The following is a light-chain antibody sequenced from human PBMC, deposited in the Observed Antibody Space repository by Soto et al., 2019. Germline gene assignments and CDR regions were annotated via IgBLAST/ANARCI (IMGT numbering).Light chain of an antibody. CDR3: QQYGDSPLT. V-gene: IGKV3-20*01. Sequence: ILITQSTRPLFLSPGARATLFCRASHTMRSECLGWYQKKPAAAPSRVIYGTSSRPPKVPDRFSGSGSGTDFTLNISRLEPDDFAVYYCQQYGDSPLTFGGGSNVDIK. CDR2: GTS. CDR1: HTMRSEC. J-gene: IGKJ4*01.